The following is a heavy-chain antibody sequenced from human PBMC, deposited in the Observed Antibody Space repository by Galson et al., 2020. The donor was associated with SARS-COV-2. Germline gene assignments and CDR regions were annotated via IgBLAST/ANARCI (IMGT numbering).Heavy chain of an antibody. CDR2: MYSRGST. CDR1: GGSISSYY. J-gene: IGHJ3*02. Sequence: SETLSLTCPVSGGSISSYYWSWIRQPAGKGLEWIGRMYSRGSTSYNPSLRSRVTMSVDTSKSQFSLKLSSVTAADTAVYYCARDQIAAAGGYAFDIWPRDNGHRRF. CDR3: ARDQIAAAGGYAFDI. D-gene: IGHD6-13*01. V-gene: IGHV4-4*07.